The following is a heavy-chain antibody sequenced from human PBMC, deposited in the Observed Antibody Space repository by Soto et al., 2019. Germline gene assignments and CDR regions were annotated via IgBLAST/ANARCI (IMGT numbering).Heavy chain of an antibody. D-gene: IGHD4-17*01. Sequence: QVQLVESGGGLVKPGGSLRLSCAASGFTFSDYYMAWIRQAPGKGLEWVSYISDGSGTLYYADSVKGRFTISRDNAKSSLYLQMNSLRADDTAVYFCAREVGYGDPPDYWGQGTQVTVSS. CDR1: GFTFSDYY. V-gene: IGHV3-11*01. CDR3: AREVGYGDPPDY. CDR2: ISDGSGTL. J-gene: IGHJ4*02.